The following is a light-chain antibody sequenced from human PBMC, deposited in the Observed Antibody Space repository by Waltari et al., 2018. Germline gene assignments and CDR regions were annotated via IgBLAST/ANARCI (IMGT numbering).Light chain of an antibody. CDR3: QHYVRLPAT. V-gene: IGKV3-20*01. CDR1: QSVSRA. Sequence: EIVLTQSPGSLSSSPGERVTLSCRASQSVSRALAWYQQKPGQALRLLIFGASNRATGIPDRFSGSGSETDFSLTISRLEPEDFAVYYCQHYVRLPATFGRGTKVEIK. CDR2: GAS. J-gene: IGKJ1*01.